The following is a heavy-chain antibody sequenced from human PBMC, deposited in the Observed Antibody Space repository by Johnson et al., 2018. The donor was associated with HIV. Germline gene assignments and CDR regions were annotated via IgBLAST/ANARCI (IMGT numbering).Heavy chain of an antibody. D-gene: IGHD3-22*01. CDR1: GFTFDDYG. Sequence: VQLVESGGGVVRPGGSLRLSCAASGFTFDDYGMNWIRQAPGKGLEWVSGINWNGGSTGYADSVKGRLTISRDNAKNSLYLQMNGLRAEDTALYYCARRINYDSSGVYLGDAFDIWGQGTMVTVSS. CDR2: INWNGGST. V-gene: IGHV3-20*04. CDR3: ARRINYDSSGVYLGDAFDI. J-gene: IGHJ3*02.